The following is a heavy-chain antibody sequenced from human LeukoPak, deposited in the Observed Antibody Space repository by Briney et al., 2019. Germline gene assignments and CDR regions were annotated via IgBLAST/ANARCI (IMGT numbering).Heavy chain of an antibody. D-gene: IGHD2-21*02. CDR2: IVGSGEST. Sequence: GGSLRLSCAASGFTFSSSGMSWVRQAPGKGLEWVSAIVGSGESTFYADSVKGRFTTSRDNSKNTMYLQMNSLRVEDTAIYYCVKAHCGRASCSRAEYWGRGTQVTVSS. CDR3: VKAHCGRASCSRAEY. J-gene: IGHJ4*02. V-gene: IGHV3-23*01. CDR1: GFTFSSSG.